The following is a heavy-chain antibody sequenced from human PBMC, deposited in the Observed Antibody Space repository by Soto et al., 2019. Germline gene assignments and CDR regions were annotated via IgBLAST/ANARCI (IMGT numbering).Heavy chain of an antibody. J-gene: IGHJ4*02. CDR2: IYYSGST. CDR1: GGSISSGDYY. V-gene: IGHV4-30-4*01. CDR3: ASLDFWSGYLDEYYFDY. Sequence: SETLSLTCTGSGGSISSGDYYWSWIRQPPGKGLEWIGYIYYSGSTYYNPSLKSRVTISVDTSKNQFSLKLSSVTAADTAVYYCASLDFWSGYLDEYYFDYWGQGTLVTVSS. D-gene: IGHD3-3*01.